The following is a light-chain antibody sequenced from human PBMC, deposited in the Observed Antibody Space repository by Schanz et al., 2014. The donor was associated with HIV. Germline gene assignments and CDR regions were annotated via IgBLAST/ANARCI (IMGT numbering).Light chain of an antibody. V-gene: IGLV1-44*01. J-gene: IGLJ3*02. CDR2: SDN. CDR1: SSNIGSNT. CDR3: LTWDDSLNAWV. Sequence: QSVVTQPPSASGTPGQRVTISCSGSSSNIGSNTVNWYQHLPGSAPQLLIYSDNQRPSRVPDRFFGSKSGTSASLAISGLQSEDEADYFCLTWDDSLNAWVFGGGTKLTVL.